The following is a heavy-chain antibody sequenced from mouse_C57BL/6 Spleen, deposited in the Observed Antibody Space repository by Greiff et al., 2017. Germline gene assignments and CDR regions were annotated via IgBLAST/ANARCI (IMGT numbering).Heavy chain of an antibody. CDR1: GFTFSDYG. V-gene: IGHV5-17*01. Sequence: EVQRVESGGGLVKPGGSLKLSCAASGFTFSDYGMHWVRQAPEKGLEWVAYISSGSSTIYYADTVKGRFTISRDNAKNTLFLQMTSLRSEDTAMYYCARPYDYGSLSMDYWGQGTSVTVSS. CDR3: ARPYDYGSLSMDY. J-gene: IGHJ4*01. D-gene: IGHD2-4*01. CDR2: ISSGSSTI.